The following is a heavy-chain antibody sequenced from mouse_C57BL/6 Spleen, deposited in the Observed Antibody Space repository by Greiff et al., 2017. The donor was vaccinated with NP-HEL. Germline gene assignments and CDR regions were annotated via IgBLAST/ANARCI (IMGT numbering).Heavy chain of an antibody. Sequence: VQLQESGAELVRPGASVTLSCKASGYTFTDYEMHWVKQTPVHGLEWIGAIDPETGGTAYNQKFKGKAILTADKSSSTAYMELRSLTSEDSAVYYCTRAGYGHWGQGTTLTVSS. CDR3: TRAGYGH. CDR2: IDPETGGT. CDR1: GYTFTDYE. J-gene: IGHJ2*01. V-gene: IGHV1-15*01. D-gene: IGHD1-1*02.